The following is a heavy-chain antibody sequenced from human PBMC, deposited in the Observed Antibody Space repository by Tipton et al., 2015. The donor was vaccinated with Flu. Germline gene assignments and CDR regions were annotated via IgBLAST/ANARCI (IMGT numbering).Heavy chain of an antibody. CDR1: GGSVNGYF. J-gene: IGHJ4*02. D-gene: IGHD6-19*01. V-gene: IGHV4-59*02. CDR2: LHHTEGV. Sequence: TLSLTCSVSGGSVNGYFWTWIRQSPRKGLEWIGYLHHTEGVMYNPSLRSRVSMSVDTSKNQFSLNLRFVTTADTAVYYCARSGKLAEYYWGQGTLVTVSS. CDR3: ARSGKLAEYY.